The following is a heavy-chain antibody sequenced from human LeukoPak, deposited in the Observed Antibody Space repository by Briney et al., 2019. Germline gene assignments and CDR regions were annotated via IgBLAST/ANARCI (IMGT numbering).Heavy chain of an antibody. V-gene: IGHV1-69*05. J-gene: IGHJ5*02. CDR2: IIPIFGTA. D-gene: IGHD1-26*01. CDR1: GGTFSSYA. CDR3: ARESYAEANWFDP. Sequence: ASVKVSCKASGGTFSSYAISWVRQAPGQGLEWMGGIIPIFGTANYAQKFQGRVTITTDESTSTAYMELSSLRSEDTAVYYCARESYAEANWFDPWGQGTLVTVSS.